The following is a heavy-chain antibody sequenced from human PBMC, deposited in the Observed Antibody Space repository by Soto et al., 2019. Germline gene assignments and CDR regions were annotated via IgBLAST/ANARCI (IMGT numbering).Heavy chain of an antibody. CDR2: IFSNDEK. CDR1: GFSLSNARMG. J-gene: IGHJ5*02. Sequence: QVTLKESGPVLVKPTETLTLTCTVSGFSLSNARMGVSWIRQPPGKALEWLAHIFSNDEKSYSTSLKSRLTISKDTSKSQVVLTMTNMDPVDTATYYCARGPTVVTGWARWFDPWGQGTLVTVSS. V-gene: IGHV2-26*01. D-gene: IGHD4-17*01. CDR3: ARGPTVVTGWARWFDP.